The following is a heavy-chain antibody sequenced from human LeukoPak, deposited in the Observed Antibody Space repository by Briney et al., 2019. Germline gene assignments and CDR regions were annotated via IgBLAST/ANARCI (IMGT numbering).Heavy chain of an antibody. V-gene: IGHV3-48*03. Sequence: GGSLRLSCAASGFTFSSYAMSWVRQAPGKGLEWVSYISSSGSTIYYADSVKGRFTISRDNAKNSLYLQMNSLRAEDTAVYYCARDCSGGSCYSPAPGAFDIWGQGTMVTVSS. CDR2: ISSSGSTI. J-gene: IGHJ3*02. CDR3: ARDCSGGSCYSPAPGAFDI. CDR1: GFTFSSYA. D-gene: IGHD2-15*01.